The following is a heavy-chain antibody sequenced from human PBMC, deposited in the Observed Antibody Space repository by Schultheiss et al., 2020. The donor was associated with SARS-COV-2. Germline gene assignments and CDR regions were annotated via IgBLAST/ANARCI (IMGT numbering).Heavy chain of an antibody. CDR1: GFTFSSYA. CDR2: ISGSGGST. Sequence: GGSLRLSCTASGFTFSSYAMSWVRQAPGKGLEWVSDISGSGGSTYYADSVKGRFTISRDNSKNTLYLQMNSLRAEDTAVYYCARDYMTLNYYYYGMDVWGQGTTVTVSS. D-gene: IGHD2-21*02. V-gene: IGHV3-23*01. CDR3: ARDYMTLNYYYYGMDV. J-gene: IGHJ6*02.